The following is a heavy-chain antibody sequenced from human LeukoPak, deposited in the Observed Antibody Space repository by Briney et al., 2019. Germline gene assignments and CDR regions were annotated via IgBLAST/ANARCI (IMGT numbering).Heavy chain of an antibody. CDR1: GGSISSSSYY. D-gene: IGHD3-9*01. CDR2: IFHSGNT. Sequence: PSETLSLTCTVSGGSISSSSYYWGWIRQPPGKGLEWIGSIFHSGNTYYNPSLKSRVTISVDTSKNQFSLKLSSLTAADTAVFYCARQTYDILTGYSFLHWFDPWGQGTLVTVSS. CDR3: ARQTYDILTGYSFLHWFDP. V-gene: IGHV4-39*01. J-gene: IGHJ5*02.